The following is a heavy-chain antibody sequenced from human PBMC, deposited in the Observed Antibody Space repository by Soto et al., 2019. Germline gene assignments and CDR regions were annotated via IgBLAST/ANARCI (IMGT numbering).Heavy chain of an antibody. Sequence: QVQLVQSGAEVKKPGSSVKVSCKASGGIFSTYAISWLRQATGQGLEWMGGIITIFGTPNYAQRLQGRVTSTGDETTSTAYMELSRLRSEDTAVYYCARDRDDYGSGNYYNRIDFWGQGTLVTVSS. CDR3: ARDRDDYGSGNYYNRIDF. J-gene: IGHJ4*02. CDR1: GGIFSTYA. D-gene: IGHD3-10*01. CDR2: IITIFGTP. V-gene: IGHV1-69*01.